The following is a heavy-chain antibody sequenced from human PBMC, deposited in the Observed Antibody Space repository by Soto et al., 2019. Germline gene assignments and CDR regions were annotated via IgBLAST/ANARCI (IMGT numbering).Heavy chain of an antibody. CDR1: GGTFSSYA. J-gene: IGHJ6*02. CDR2: IIPIFGTA. Sequence: GASVKVSCKASGGTFSSYAISWVRQAPGQGLEWMGGIIPIFGTANYAQKFQGRVTITADESTSTAYMELSSLRSEDTAVYYCARGTLRGYSYGYYYYYGMDVWGQGTTVTVSS. V-gene: IGHV1-69*13. CDR3: ARGTLRGYSYGYYYYYGMDV. D-gene: IGHD5-18*01.